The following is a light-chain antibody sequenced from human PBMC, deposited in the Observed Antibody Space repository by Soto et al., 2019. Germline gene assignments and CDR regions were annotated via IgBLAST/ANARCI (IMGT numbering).Light chain of an antibody. V-gene: IGKV3-20*01. Sequence: ETVLTQSPGTLSLSPGERATLSCRASQSVSSDYLAWYQHKPGQAPRLLIHGASSRATGIPDRFSGSGSGTDFTLTISRLEPEDFALYYCQQYGNSPTRFGGGTKV. CDR1: QSVSSDY. J-gene: IGKJ4*01. CDR3: QQYGNSPTR. CDR2: GAS.